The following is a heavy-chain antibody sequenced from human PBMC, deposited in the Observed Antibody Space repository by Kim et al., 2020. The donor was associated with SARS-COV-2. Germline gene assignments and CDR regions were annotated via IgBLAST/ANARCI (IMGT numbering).Heavy chain of an antibody. CDR1: GASISSSSC. V-gene: IGHV4-4*02. D-gene: IGHD3-22*01. Sequence: SETLSLTCVVSGASISSSSCWSWVRQPPGKVLEWIGEVDHSGTTSYNLSLKSRVTISVDKSKNQFSLMLNSVSAATAAVYYCARGISSAWTLSAWFDPWVQGPLVTVSP. CDR2: VDHSGTT. CDR3: ARGISSAWTLSAWFDP. J-gene: IGHJ5*02.